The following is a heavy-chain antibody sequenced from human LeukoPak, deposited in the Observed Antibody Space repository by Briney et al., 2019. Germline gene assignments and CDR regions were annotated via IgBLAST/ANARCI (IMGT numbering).Heavy chain of an antibody. Sequence: GESLKTSCDGSGYTFTSDWIAWVRPIPRKGVELMWIIYSDDYDTRYSTPFQGQVTISAAKSISTAYLQWSSLAASDTAMYFCARPRVVAATTSHAAFDIWGQGTLVSVSS. CDR1: GYTFTSDW. J-gene: IGHJ3*02. V-gene: IGHV5-51*01. CDR2: IYSDDYDT. CDR3: ARPRVVAATTSHAAFDI. D-gene: IGHD2-15*01.